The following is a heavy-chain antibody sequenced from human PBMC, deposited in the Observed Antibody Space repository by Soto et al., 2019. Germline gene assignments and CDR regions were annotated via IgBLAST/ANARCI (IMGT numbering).Heavy chain of an antibody. CDR3: ARGPRALIQSFFGY. Sequence: TLSFTCTFSGDSFSNFYWSWIRQPPGKGLEWIGYFHGSGNSGYNPYLENRVSIRLGRSANQFSLKLSSVSAAATAIYYCARGPRALIQSFFGYWGQGRPYTVSS. D-gene: IGHD3-3*01. CDR1: GDSFSNFY. V-gene: IGHV4-59*01. CDR2: FHGSGNS. J-gene: IGHJ4*02.